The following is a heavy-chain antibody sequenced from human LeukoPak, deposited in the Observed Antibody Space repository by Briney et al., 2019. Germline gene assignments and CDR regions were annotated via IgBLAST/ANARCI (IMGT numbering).Heavy chain of an antibody. Sequence: TGGSLRLSCKSSELTFGDYAVSWFRQAPGKGLEWLGFIRTKPYGGTTQYAASVKGRFTISRDDSESIAYLQMNSLQTEDTAVYYCGIDPYGDYARYFDYWGQGTMVTVSS. CDR2: IRTKPYGGTT. D-gene: IGHD4-17*01. V-gene: IGHV3-49*03. CDR1: ELTFGDYA. CDR3: GIDPYGDYARYFDY. J-gene: IGHJ4*02.